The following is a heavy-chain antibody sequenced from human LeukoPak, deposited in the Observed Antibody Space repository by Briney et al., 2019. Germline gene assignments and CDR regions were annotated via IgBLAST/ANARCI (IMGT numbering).Heavy chain of an antibody. CDR3: ARGGAYDILSNFDY. CDR2: INPNSGGT. V-gene: IGHV1-2*02. J-gene: IGHJ4*02. Sequence: GASVKVSCKASGYTFTGYYMHWVRQAPGQGLEWMGWINPNSGGTNYAQKFQGRVSMTRDTSISTAYMQLSRLRSADTAVYYCARGGAYDILSNFDYWGQGTLVTVSS. CDR1: GYTFTGYY. D-gene: IGHD3-9*01.